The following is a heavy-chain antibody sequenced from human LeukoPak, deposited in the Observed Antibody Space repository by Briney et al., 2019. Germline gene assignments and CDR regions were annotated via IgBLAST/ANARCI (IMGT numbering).Heavy chain of an antibody. CDR3: ARAGPYSGSHYYFDY. J-gene: IGHJ4*02. CDR1: GGSISSFY. Sequence: SETLSLTCTVSGGSISSFYWSWVRQPPGKGLEWIGYICYSGNTDYNPSLKSRVTISVDTSKNQFSLKLSSVTAADTAVYYCARAGPYSGSHYYFDYWGQGTLVTVSS. V-gene: IGHV4-59*01. CDR2: ICYSGNT. D-gene: IGHD1-26*01.